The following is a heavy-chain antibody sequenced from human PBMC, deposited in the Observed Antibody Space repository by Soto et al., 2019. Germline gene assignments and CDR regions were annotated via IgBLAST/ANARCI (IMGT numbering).Heavy chain of an antibody. CDR3: ARGTTIFGVVILSFGWFDP. CDR1: GGSFSGYY. V-gene: IGHV4-34*01. CDR2: INHSGST. J-gene: IGHJ5*02. D-gene: IGHD3-3*01. Sequence: SETLSLTCAVYGGSFSGYYWSWIRQPPGKGLEWIGEINHSGSTNYNPSLKSRVTISVDTSKNQFSLKLSSVTAADTAVYYCARGTTIFGVVILSFGWFDPWGQGTLVTVSS.